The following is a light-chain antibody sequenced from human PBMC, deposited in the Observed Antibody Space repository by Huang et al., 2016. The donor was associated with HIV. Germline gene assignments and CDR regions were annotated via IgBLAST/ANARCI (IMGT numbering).Light chain of an antibody. Sequence: DIQMTQSPSSVSASVGDRVTITCQASQDITTYLNWYQQKPCRAPKLLIYDASNLETGVPSSFSGSGSGTDFTFTISSLQPEDIATYYCQQYDNLPLTCGGGTKVEIK. J-gene: IGKJ4*01. CDR1: QDITTY. V-gene: IGKV1-33*01. CDR3: QQYDNLPLT. CDR2: DAS.